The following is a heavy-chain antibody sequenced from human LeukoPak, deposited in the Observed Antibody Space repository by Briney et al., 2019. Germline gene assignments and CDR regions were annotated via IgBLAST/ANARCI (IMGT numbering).Heavy chain of an antibody. J-gene: IGHJ5*02. V-gene: IGHV1-69*05. CDR2: IIPIFGTA. CDR3: ARERRLAVRNWFDP. Sequence: GASVKVSCKASGGTFSSYAISWVRQAPGQGLEWMGGIIPIFGTANYAQKFQGRVTITRDTSASTAYMELSSLRSEDTAVYYCARERRLAVRNWFDPWGQGTLVTVSS. D-gene: IGHD6-19*01. CDR1: GGTFSSYA.